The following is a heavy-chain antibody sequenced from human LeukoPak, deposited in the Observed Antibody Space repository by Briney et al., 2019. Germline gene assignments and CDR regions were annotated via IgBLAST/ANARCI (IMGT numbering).Heavy chain of an antibody. CDR1: GYTFTGYY. CDR2: INPNSGGT. CDR3: ARTPTTVTTWDH. J-gene: IGHJ4*02. D-gene: IGHD4-17*01. V-gene: IGHV1-2*02. Sequence: ASVKVSCKASGYTFTGYYMHWVRQAPGQGLEWMGWINPNSGGTNYAQKFQGRATMTRDTSISTAYMELSRLRSDDTAVYYCARTPTTVTTWDHWGQGTLVTVSS.